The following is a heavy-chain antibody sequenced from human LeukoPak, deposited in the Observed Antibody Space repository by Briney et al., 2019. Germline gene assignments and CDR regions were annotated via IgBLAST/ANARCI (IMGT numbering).Heavy chain of an antibody. D-gene: IGHD4-17*01. CDR1: GFTFSSYR. V-gene: IGHV3-30-3*01. CDR3: VRDWYNYGDYPFDY. Sequence: GGSLRLSCAASGFTFSSYRMHWVRQAPGKGLEWVAVISYDGSNKYYADSVKGRFTISRDNSKNTLYLQMNSLRAEDTAVYYCVRDWYNYGDYPFDYWGQGALVTVSS. J-gene: IGHJ4*02. CDR2: ISYDGSNK.